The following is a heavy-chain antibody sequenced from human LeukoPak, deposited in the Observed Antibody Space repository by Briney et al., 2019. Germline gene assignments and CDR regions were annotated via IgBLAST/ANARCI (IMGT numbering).Heavy chain of an antibody. Sequence: PGGSLRLSCAASGFMFRSYGMHWVRQAPGKGLEWVAVIWYDGSNKYYTDSVKGRFTISRDNSNNTPYLQMNSLRVEDTAVYYCARGHVRGYSYGFGYWGQGSLVTVSS. CDR1: GFMFRSYG. CDR2: IWYDGSNK. J-gene: IGHJ4*02. D-gene: IGHD5-18*01. V-gene: IGHV3-33*08. CDR3: ARGHVRGYSYGFGY.